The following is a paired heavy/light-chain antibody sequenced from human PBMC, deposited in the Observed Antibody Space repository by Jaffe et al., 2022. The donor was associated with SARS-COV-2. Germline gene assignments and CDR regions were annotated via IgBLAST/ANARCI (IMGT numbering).Heavy chain of an antibody. J-gene: IGHJ3*01. CDR1: GLTFSAAW. CDR3: ARDAGHFSYDV. CDR2: IKEDGSEE. V-gene: IGHV3-7*01. Sequence: EVQLVESGGGLVQPGESLRLSCAASGLTFSAAWMGWVRQAPGKGLEWVASIKEDGSEEYYGDSVRGRFTVSRDNAKNSVYLHTDSLRAEDTAVYYCARDAGHFSYDVWGQGTMVTVSS. D-gene: IGHD3-3*02.
Light chain of an antibody. Sequence: QSALTQPPSASGSPGQSVTISCTGTSSNVGGYDYVSWYQQHPGKAPKLIIYYVNKRPSGVPDRFSGSKSGNTASLTVSGLQAEDEAVYYCASFGGNSIFGGGTKLTVL. CDR2: YVN. CDR3: ASFGGNSI. V-gene: IGLV2-8*01. J-gene: IGLJ2*01. CDR1: SSNVGGYDY.